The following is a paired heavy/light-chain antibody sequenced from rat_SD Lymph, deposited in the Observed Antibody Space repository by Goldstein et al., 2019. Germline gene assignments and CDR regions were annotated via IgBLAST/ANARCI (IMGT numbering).Light chain of an antibody. CDR1: QDIGNY. CDR2: SAT. CDR3: LQHYSAPYT. V-gene: IGKV12S24*01. J-gene: IGKJ2-3*01. Sequence: DIQMTQSPASLSASLEEIVTITCQASQDIGNYLSWYQQKPGKSPQLLIHSATSLADGVPSRFSGSRSGTQYSLKINRLQVEDTGIYYCLQHYSAPYTFGAGTKLELK.
Heavy chain of an antibody. V-gene: IGHV1-28*01. D-gene: IGHD1-2*01. J-gene: IGHJ3*01. CDR3: ARPSYYYSSYIYLHWFAY. CDR2: IYPGNGNT. CDR1: GYTFTSYD. Sequence: QVQLQQSGAELVKPGSSVKISCKASGYTFTSYDMHWIKQQPGNGLEWIGWIYPGNGNTKYNQKFNGKATLTADKSSSTAYMQLSSLTSEDSAVYFCARPSYYYSSYIYLHWFAYWGQGTLVTVSS.